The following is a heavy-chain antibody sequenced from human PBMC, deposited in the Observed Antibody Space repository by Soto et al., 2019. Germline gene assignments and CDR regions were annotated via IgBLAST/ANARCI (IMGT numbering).Heavy chain of an antibody. CDR2: ISASGGSI. V-gene: IGHV3-23*01. Sequence: EVQLLESGGDLVQPGGSLRLSCAVSGFTFSSYAMSWVRQAPGKGLEWVSSISASGGSIYYADSVKGRFTISRDNSENTLYLQMNSLRAEDTDVYYCEKGGISGSGSYGYLDLWGRGTLVTVSS. CDR3: EKGGISGSGSYGYLDL. D-gene: IGHD3-10*01. CDR1: GFTFSSYA. J-gene: IGHJ2*01.